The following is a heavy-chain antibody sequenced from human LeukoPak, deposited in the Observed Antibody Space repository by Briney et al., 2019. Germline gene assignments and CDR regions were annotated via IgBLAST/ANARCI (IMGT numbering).Heavy chain of an antibody. CDR1: GFTFSSYA. CDR2: ISYDGKNK. D-gene: IGHD6-19*01. CDR3: ARGGLESSGFDY. J-gene: IGHJ4*02. V-gene: IGHV3-30*04. Sequence: GRSLRLSCAASGFTFSSYAMHWVRQAPGMGLEWLAVISYDGKNKFYADSVKGRFTISRDNAKNSLYLQMNSLRAEDTAVYYCARGGLESSGFDYWGQGTLVTVSS.